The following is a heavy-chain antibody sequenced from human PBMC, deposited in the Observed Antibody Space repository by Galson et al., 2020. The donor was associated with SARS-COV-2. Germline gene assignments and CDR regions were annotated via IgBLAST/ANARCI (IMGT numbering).Heavy chain of an antibody. CDR2: IWYDGSNK. D-gene: IGHD1-26*01. J-gene: IGHJ6*02. Sequence: GGSLRLSCAASGFTFSSYGMHWVRQAPGKGLEWVAVIWYDGSNKYYADSVKGRFTISRDNSKNTLYLQMNSLRAEDTAVYYCASEDIEGATGNYYYGMDVWGQGTTVTVSS. CDR3: ASEDIEGATGNYYYGMDV. CDR1: GFTFSSYG. V-gene: IGHV3-33*01.